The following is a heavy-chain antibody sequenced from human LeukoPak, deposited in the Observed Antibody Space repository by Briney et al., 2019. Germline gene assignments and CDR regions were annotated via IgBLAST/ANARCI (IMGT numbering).Heavy chain of an antibody. Sequence: SETLSLTCTVSGGSIDSSGSYWGWLRQPPGKGLEWIGCVYYGGDAYDNPSLKSRVTISAALSKNQFSLSLISVTAADTALYYCARLFSRGWPYYYGLGAWGQGTTVTVSS. V-gene: IGHV4-39*01. CDR2: VYYGGDA. D-gene: IGHD6-19*01. CDR1: GGSIDSSGSY. J-gene: IGHJ6*02. CDR3: ARLFSRGWPYYYGLGA.